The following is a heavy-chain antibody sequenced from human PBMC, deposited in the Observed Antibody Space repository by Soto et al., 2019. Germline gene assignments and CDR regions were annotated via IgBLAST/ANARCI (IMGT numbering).Heavy chain of an antibody. CDR2: IYPGDSNT. CDR3: ARTSTNWFDP. CDR1: GYNFNIYW. D-gene: IGHD4-17*01. V-gene: IGHV5-51*01. Sequence: GESLKISCKGSGYNFNIYWIGWVRQMPGKGLEWIGIIYPGDSNTRYSPSFQGQVTISADKSISTAYLQWSSLKASDTAMYYYARTSTNWFDPWGQGTLVTVSS. J-gene: IGHJ5*02.